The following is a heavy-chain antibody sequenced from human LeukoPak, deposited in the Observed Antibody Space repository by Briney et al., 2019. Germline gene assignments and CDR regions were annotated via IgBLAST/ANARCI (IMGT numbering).Heavy chain of an antibody. CDR3: ARRNTYSHDSSCYLFDY. J-gene: IGHJ4*02. CDR1: GGSISSSDYY. Sequence: SETLSLTCTVSGGSISSSDYYWGWIRQPPGKGLEWIGSIYYTGGAYYNPSLESRVTMSVDTSKNQFSLRLTSVAAADTAVYFCARRNTYSHDSSCYLFDYWGQGTLVTVSS. CDR2: IYYTGGA. D-gene: IGHD3-22*01. V-gene: IGHV4-39*01.